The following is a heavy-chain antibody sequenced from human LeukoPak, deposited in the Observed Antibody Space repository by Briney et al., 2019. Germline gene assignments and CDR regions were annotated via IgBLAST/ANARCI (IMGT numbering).Heavy chain of an antibody. J-gene: IGHJ4*02. CDR2: IYYSGST. D-gene: IGHD2-2*01. Sequence: PSETLSLTCTVSGGSISSYYWSWIRQPPGKGLEWIGYIYYSGSTNYNPSLKSRVTISVDTSKNQFSLKLSSVTAADTAVYYCARGPRLAQELTDEIVVVPAAHGGFDYWGQGTLVTVSS. V-gene: IGHV4-59*12. CDR1: GGSISSYY. CDR3: ARGPRLAQELTDEIVVVPAAHGGFDY.